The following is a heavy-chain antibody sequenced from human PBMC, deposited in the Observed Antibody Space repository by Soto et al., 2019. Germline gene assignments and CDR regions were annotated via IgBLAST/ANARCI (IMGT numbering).Heavy chain of an antibody. D-gene: IGHD3-10*01. CDR2: TYYRSKWYS. J-gene: IGHJ6*02. CDR1: GDSVSSNTVA. V-gene: IGHV6-1*01. Sequence: SQTLSLTCVISGDSVSSNTVAWNWVRQSPSRGLEWLGRTYYRSKWYSHYAVSVRSRIMINSGTSKNQFSLQLKSVTPEDTAVYFCVRVGVAAGSGFYYYHAMDVWGQGTTVTVSS. CDR3: VRVGVAAGSGFYYYHAMDV.